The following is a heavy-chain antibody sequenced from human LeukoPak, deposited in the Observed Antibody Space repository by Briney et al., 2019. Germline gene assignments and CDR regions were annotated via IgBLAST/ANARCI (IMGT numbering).Heavy chain of an antibody. CDR1: GGSFSGYY. J-gene: IGHJ5*02. CDR2: INHSGST. CDR3: ARRVPAAIRRYNWFDP. Sequence: SETLSLTCAVYGGSFSGYYWSWIRQPPGKGLEWIGEINHSGSTNYNPSLKSRVTISVDTSKNQFSLKLSSVTAADTAVYYCARRVPAAIRRYNWFDPWGQGTLVTVSS. V-gene: IGHV4-34*01. D-gene: IGHD2-2*01.